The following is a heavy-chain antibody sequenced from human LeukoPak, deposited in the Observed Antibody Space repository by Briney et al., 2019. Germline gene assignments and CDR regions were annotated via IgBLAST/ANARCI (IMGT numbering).Heavy chain of an antibody. CDR3: ASTEDYYNRNDY. V-gene: IGHV4-39*01. CDR2: INYSGST. Sequence: SETLSLTCTVSGGSVSSSSYYWGWIRQSPGKGLEWIGSINYSGSTYYNPSIKSRVTISVDTSENQFSLKLNSVTAADTAVYYCASTEDYYNRNDYWGQGTLVTVSS. D-gene: IGHD3-22*01. J-gene: IGHJ4*02. CDR1: GGSVSSSSYY.